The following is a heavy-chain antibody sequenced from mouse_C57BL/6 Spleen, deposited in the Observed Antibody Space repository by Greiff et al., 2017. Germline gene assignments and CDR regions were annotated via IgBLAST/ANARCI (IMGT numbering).Heavy chain of an antibody. J-gene: IGHJ2*01. D-gene: IGHD2-2*01. CDR1: GYTFTSYW. CDR2: IHPNSGST. Sequence: QVQLKQPGAELVKPGASVKLSCKASGYTFTSYWMHWVKQRPGQGLEWIGMIHPNSGSTNYNEKFKSKATLTVDKSSSTAYMQLSSLTSEDSAVYYCARRVTTGLDYWGQGTTLTVSS. V-gene: IGHV1-64*01. CDR3: ARRVTTGLDY.